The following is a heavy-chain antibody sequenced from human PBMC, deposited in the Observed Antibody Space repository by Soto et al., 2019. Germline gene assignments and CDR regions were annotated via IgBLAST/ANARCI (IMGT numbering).Heavy chain of an antibody. V-gene: IGHV5-10-1*01. CDR3: ARRLSGPKEEYNAYYFYGLDV. Sequence: GESLKISCQGSGYSFTSHWITWVRQTPGKGLEWMGRIDPSDSYTNYSPSFQGRVTISADRSISTAFLQWSSLEASDTAIYYCARRLSGPKEEYNAYYFYGLDVWGQGTTVTVSS. CDR1: GYSFTSHW. CDR2: IDPSDSYT. D-gene: IGHD1-1*01. J-gene: IGHJ6*02.